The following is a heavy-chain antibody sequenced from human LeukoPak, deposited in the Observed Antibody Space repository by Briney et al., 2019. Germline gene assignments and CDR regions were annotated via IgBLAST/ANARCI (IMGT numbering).Heavy chain of an antibody. CDR3: AKASRLNYYDSSGYFDY. Sequence: GGSLRLSCAASGFTFSSSGMHWVRQAPGKGLEWVAFIRFDGSNKYYADSVKGRFTISRDNAKNSLYLQMNSLRAEDMALYYCAKASRLNYYDSSGYFDYWGQGTLVTVSS. J-gene: IGHJ4*02. V-gene: IGHV3-30*02. D-gene: IGHD3-22*01. CDR1: GFTFSSSG. CDR2: IRFDGSNK.